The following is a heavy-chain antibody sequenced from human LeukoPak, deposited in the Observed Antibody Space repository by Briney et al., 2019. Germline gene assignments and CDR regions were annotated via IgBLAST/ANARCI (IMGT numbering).Heavy chain of an antibody. J-gene: IGHJ5*02. V-gene: IGHV3-30*02. CDR2: IRYDGSNK. Sequence: GGSLRLSCAASGFTFSSYGMHWVRQAPGKGLEWVAFIRYDGSNKYYADSVKGRLTISRDNSKNTLYLQMNSLRAEDTAVYYCAKGKVVPGPRFGFDPWGQGTLVTVSS. CDR1: GFTFSSYG. D-gene: IGHD2-2*01. CDR3: AKGKVVPGPRFGFDP.